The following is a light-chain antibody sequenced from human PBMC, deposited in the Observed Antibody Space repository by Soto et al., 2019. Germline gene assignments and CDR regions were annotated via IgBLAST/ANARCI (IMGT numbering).Light chain of an antibody. J-gene: IGLJ1*01. V-gene: IGLV1-40*01. CDR1: SSNIGAGYD. CDR2: GNT. Sequence: QSALTQPPSVSGAPGQRLTLSCTGSSSNIGAGYDVHWYQQLPGAAPKVVIYGNTNRPSGVPDRFSDSKSGPSASLVITGLQAEDEADYYCLSYDKSLSGYVFGAGTKVTVL. CDR3: LSYDKSLSGYV.